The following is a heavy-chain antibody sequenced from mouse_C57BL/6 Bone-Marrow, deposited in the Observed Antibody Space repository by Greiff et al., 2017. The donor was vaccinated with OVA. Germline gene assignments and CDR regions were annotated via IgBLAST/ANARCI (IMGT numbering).Heavy chain of an antibody. Sequence: EVKLVESGGDLVKPGGSLKLSCAASGFTFSSYGMSWVRQTPDKRLEWVATISSGGSYTYYPDSVKGRFTISRDTAKNTLYLQLSSLKSEDTAMYYCARLYDYDWFAYWGQGTLVTVSA. CDR3: ARLYDYDWFAY. D-gene: IGHD2-4*01. V-gene: IGHV5-6*01. CDR2: ISSGGSYT. CDR1: GFTFSSYG. J-gene: IGHJ3*01.